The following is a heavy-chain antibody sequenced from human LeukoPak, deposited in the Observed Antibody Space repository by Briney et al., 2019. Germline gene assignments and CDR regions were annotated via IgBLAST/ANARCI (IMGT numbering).Heavy chain of an antibody. CDR1: GASISGSGYY. J-gene: IGHJ4*02. CDR3: AKSGGYGLIDY. V-gene: IGHV4-39*01. D-gene: IGHD1-26*01. CDR2: FYSSGST. Sequence: PSETLSLTCTVSGASISGSGYYWGWIRQPPGKGLEWIGSFYSSGSTYYNASLQSRVTISIETSKNQISLRLNSVTAADTAMYYCAKSGGYGLIDYWGQGTLVTVSS.